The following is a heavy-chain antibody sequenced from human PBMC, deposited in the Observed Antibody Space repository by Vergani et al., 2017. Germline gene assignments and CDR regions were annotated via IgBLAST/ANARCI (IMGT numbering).Heavy chain of an antibody. CDR2: INPNSGGT. Sequence: QVQLVQSGAEVKKPGSSVKVSCKASGYTFTGYYMHWVRQAPGQGLEWMGWINPNSGGTNYAQKFQGRVTMTRDTSISTAYMELSRLRSDDTAVYYCARXSITIFGVVVNFDYWGQGTLVSVSS. CDR1: GYTFTGYY. D-gene: IGHD3-3*01. J-gene: IGHJ4*02. V-gene: IGHV1-2*02. CDR3: ARXSITIFGVVVNFDY.